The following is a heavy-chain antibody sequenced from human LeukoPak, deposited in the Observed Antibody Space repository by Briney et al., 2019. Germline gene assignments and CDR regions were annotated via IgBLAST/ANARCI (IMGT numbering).Heavy chain of an antibody. J-gene: IGHJ4*02. CDR3: ARVNCSSTSCHFDY. Sequence: GGSLRLSCAASGFTFSDFYMSWIRQAPGKGLEWVSYISSSSSYTNYADSVKGRFTISRDNAKNSLYLQMNSLRAEDTAVYYCARVNCSSTSCHFDYWGQGTLVTVSS. V-gene: IGHV3-11*05. CDR2: ISSSSSYT. CDR1: GFTFSDFY. D-gene: IGHD2-2*01.